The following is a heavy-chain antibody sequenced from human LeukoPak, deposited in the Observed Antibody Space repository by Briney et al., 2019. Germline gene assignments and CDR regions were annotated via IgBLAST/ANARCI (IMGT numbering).Heavy chain of an antibody. J-gene: IGHJ4*02. CDR2: ISYDGSNK. CDR3: AKIASTGISDY. CDR1: GFTFSSYA. Sequence: PGGSLRLSCAASGFTFSSYAMHWVRQAPGKGLEWVAVISYDGSNKYYADSVKGRFTISRDNSKSTLYLQMNSLRAEDTAVYYCAKIASTGISDYWGQGTLVTVSS. D-gene: IGHD6-13*01. V-gene: IGHV3-30-3*02.